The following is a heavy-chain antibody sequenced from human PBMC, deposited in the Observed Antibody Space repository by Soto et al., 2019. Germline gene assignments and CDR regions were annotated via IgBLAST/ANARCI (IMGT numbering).Heavy chain of an antibody. CDR2: ISSSSTI. D-gene: IGHD3-9*01. CDR3: ASTPYYDILTGLDY. V-gene: IGHV3-48*01. CDR1: GFTFSSYS. Sequence: GGSLRLSCAASGFTFSSYSMNWVRQAPGKGLEWVSYISSSSTIYYADSVKGRFTISRDNAKNSLYLQMNSLRAEDTAVYYCASTPYYDILTGLDYWGQGTLVTVSS. J-gene: IGHJ4*02.